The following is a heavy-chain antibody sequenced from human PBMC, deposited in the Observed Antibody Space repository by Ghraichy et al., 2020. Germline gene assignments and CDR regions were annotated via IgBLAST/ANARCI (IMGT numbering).Heavy chain of an antibody. Sequence: SQTLSLTCTVSGGSISSSSYYWGWIRQPPGKGLEWIGSIYYSGSTYYNPSLKSRVTISVDTSKNQFSLKLRSVTAADTAVYYCARTGIAVAGTLDNWGQGTLVTVSS. V-gene: IGHV4-39*01. D-gene: IGHD6-19*01. CDR2: IYYSGST. J-gene: IGHJ4*02. CDR1: GGSISSSSYY. CDR3: ARTGIAVAGTLDN.